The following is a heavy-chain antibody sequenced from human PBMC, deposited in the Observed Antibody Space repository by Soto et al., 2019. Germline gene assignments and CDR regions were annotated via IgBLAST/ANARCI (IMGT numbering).Heavy chain of an antibody. J-gene: IGHJ4*02. CDR3: ARGGAWTPEGLGY. Sequence: QVQLVESGGGVVQPGRSLRLSCAASGFTFSSFAMHWVRQAPGKGLEWLAVISSDVVNYYYAESVKGRFTISRDNSKNTLYLQMTSLRNEATAVYYGARGGAWTPEGLGYWGQGTLVTVSS. V-gene: IGHV3-30-3*01. D-gene: IGHD2-15*01. CDR1: GFTFSSFA. CDR2: ISSDVVNY.